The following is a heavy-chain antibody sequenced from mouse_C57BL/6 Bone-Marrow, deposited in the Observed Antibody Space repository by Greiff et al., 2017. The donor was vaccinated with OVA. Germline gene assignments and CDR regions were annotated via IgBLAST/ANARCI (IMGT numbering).Heavy chain of an antibody. J-gene: IGHJ3*01. CDR1: GYTFTSYW. CDR2: IDPSDSYT. CDR3: AREDSSGPSY. Sequence: VQLQQPGAELVRPGTSVKLSCKASGYTFTSYWMHWVKQRPGQGLEWIGVIDPSDSYTNYNQKFKGKATLTVYTSSSTAYMQLSSLTSEDSAVYYCAREDSSGPSYWGQGTLVTVSA. D-gene: IGHD3-2*02. V-gene: IGHV1-59*01.